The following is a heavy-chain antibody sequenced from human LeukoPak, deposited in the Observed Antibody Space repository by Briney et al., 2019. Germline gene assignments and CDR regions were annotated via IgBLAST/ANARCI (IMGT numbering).Heavy chain of an antibody. J-gene: IGHJ4*02. Sequence: SQTLSLTCAISGDSVSSNSATWNWIRQSPSRGLECLGRTYYRSKWYNDYAVSVKSRITINPDTSKNQFSLQLNSVTPEDTAVYYCARGVSVAATRPFDCWGQGTLVTVSS. D-gene: IGHD6-19*01. CDR3: ARGVSVAATRPFDC. CDR1: GDSVSSNSAT. V-gene: IGHV6-1*01. CDR2: TYYRSKWYN.